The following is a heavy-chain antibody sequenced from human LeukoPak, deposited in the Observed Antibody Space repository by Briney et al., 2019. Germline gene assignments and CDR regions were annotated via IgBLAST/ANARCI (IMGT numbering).Heavy chain of an antibody. V-gene: IGHV1-46*01. CDR2: INPSGGST. CDR3: ARVIVGATFFDY. D-gene: IGHD1-26*01. Sequence: ASVKVSCKASGYTFTSYYMHWVRQAPGQGLEWMGIINPSGGSTSYAQKLQGRVTMTTDTSTSTAYMELRSLRSDDTAVYYCARVIVGATFFDYWGQGTLVTVSS. J-gene: IGHJ4*02. CDR1: GYTFTSYY.